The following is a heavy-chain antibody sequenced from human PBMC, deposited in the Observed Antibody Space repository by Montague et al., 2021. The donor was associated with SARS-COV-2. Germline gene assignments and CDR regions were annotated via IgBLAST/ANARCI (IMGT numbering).Heavy chain of an antibody. V-gene: IGHV3-30*04. D-gene: IGHD6-13*01. J-gene: IGHJ4*02. Sequence: SLRLPCAASGFTFSSYAMHWVRQAPGKGLEWVAVISYDGSNKYYVDSVKGRFTISRDNSKNTLYLQMNSLRAEDTAVYYCARPRGGYSSYFDYWGQGTLVTVSS. CDR2: ISYDGSNK. CDR3: ARPRGGYSSYFDY. CDR1: GFTFSSYA.